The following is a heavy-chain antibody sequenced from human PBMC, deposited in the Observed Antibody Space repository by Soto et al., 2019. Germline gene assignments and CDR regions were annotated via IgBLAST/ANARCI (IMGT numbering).Heavy chain of an antibody. V-gene: IGHV1-3*01. J-gene: IGHJ6*02. CDR1: GYTFTSYA. CDR3: ARVYCSRASGYAWDYYYYYGMEG. CDR2: INAGNGNT. D-gene: IGHD2-2*01. Sequence: ASVKVSCKASGYTFTSYAMHWVRQAPGQRLEWMGWINAGNGNTKYSQKFQGRVTITRDTSASTSYMELSSLISEDTAVYYCARVYCSRASGYAWDYYYYYGMEGCDRRTT.